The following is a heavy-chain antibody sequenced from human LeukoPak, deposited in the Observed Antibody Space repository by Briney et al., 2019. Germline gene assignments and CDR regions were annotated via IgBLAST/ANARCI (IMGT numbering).Heavy chain of an antibody. D-gene: IGHD3-3*01. V-gene: IGHV3-74*01. J-gene: IGHJ4*02. CDR1: GFTFSTYW. CDR2: IKDDGST. CDR3: ATGGYYLDY. Sequence: PGGSLRLSCAASGFTFSTYWMHWVRQAPGKGLVWVSRIKDDGSTIYADSVKGRFTISRDNAKNTLYLQMNSLKIEDTAVYYCATGGYYLDYWGQGTLVTVSS.